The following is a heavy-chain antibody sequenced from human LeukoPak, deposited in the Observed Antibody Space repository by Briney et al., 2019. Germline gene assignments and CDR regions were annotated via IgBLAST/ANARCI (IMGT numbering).Heavy chain of an antibody. D-gene: IGHD6-19*01. V-gene: IGHV1-46*01. J-gene: IGHJ6*02. CDR1: GYTFTSYY. CDR3: ARDIDSSGWWDYYYGMDV. Sequence: ASVKVSCKASGYTFTSYYMHWVRQAPGQEPEWMGIINPSGGSTSYAQKFQGRVTMTRDTSTSTVYMELSSLRSEDTAVYYCARDIDSSGWWDYYYGMDVWGQGTTVTVSS. CDR2: INPSGGST.